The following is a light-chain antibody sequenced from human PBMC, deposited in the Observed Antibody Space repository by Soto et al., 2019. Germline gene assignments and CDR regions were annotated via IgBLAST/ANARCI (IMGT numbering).Light chain of an antibody. CDR1: QSVSSSY. V-gene: IGKV3-20*01. CDR2: GAS. Sequence: EIVLTQSPGTLTLSPGERATLSCRASQSVSSSYLAWYQQKTGQAPRLLIYGASSRATGIPDRFSGSGSGTDFTLTISRREPEDFAVYYCQQYGSSRTFGQGTKVEIK. J-gene: IGKJ1*01. CDR3: QQYGSSRT.